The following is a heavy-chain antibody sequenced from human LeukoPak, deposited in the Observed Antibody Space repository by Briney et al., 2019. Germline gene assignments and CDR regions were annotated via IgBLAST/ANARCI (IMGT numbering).Heavy chain of an antibody. V-gene: IGHV1-18*01. Sequence: ASVKVSCKASGYTFNTYGITWVRQAPGQGLEWMGWISGYNGKTKYAQKLQDRVTMTTDTSTATAYMELRSLTSDDTAVYYCARAWWGYYGSDYFDYWGQGTLVTVSS. CDR3: ARAWWGYYGSDYFDY. D-gene: IGHD3-10*01. J-gene: IGHJ4*02. CDR2: ISGYNGKT. CDR1: GYTFNTYG.